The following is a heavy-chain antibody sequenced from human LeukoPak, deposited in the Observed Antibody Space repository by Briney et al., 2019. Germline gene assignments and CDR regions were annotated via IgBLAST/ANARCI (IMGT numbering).Heavy chain of an antibody. CDR2: IISDGITT. CDR3: AREYGSGWYDY. J-gene: IGHJ4*02. D-gene: IGHD6-19*01. Sequence: PGGSLRLSCAASGLTFHNTWMHWIRQAPGKGLVWVSRIISDGITTTYADSVKGRFTISRDNAKNSLYLQMNSLTAEDTAVYYCAREYGSGWYDYWGQGTLVTVSS. V-gene: IGHV3-74*01. CDR1: GLTFHNTW.